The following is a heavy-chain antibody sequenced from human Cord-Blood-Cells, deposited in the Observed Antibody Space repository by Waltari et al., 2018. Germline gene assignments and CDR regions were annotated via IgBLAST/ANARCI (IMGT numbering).Heavy chain of an antibody. D-gene: IGHD6-25*01. J-gene: IGHJ4*02. CDR3: ARCLGSNQRPAASDY. CDR2: INHSGST. V-gene: IGHV4-34*01. CDR1: GGSFSGYD. Sequence: QVQLQQWGAGLLKPSETLSLTCAVYGGSFSGYDWSWIRHPPGKGLEWIGEINHSGSTNYNPSLKSRVTISVDTSKNQFSLKLSSVTAADTAVYYCARCLGSNQRPAASDYWGQGTLVTVSS.